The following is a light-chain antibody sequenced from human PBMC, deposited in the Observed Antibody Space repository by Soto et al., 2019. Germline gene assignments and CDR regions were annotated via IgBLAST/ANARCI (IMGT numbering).Light chain of an antibody. CDR3: QQYGGSVQP. CDR2: ATS. Sequence: KMSMSLSSLSANIGDRVTITCRASQGIRGDLGWYQQKPGKAPKLLISATSTLQSGVPSRFSGRGSGTNFTLTISRLEPEDFAVYYCQQYGGSVQPFGQSTK. J-gene: IGKJ1*01. V-gene: IGKV1-6*01. CDR1: QGIRGD.